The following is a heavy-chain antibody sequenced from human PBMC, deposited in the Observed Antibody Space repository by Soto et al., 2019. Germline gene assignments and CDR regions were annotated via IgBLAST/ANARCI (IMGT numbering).Heavy chain of an antibody. J-gene: IGHJ4*02. CDR3: ARAYVSYYDSNPDFDY. Sequence: ASVKVSCKASGYTFTSYGISWVRQAPGQGLEWMGWISAYNGNTNYAQKLQGRVTMTTDTSTSTAYMELRSLRSDDTAVYYCARAYVSYYDSNPDFDYWGQGTQVTVSS. D-gene: IGHD3-22*01. CDR2: ISAYNGNT. V-gene: IGHV1-18*01. CDR1: GYTFTSYG.